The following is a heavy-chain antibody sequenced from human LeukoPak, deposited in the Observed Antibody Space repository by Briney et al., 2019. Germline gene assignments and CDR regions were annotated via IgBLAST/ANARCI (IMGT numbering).Heavy chain of an antibody. Sequence: GGPLRLSCAVSGFTFSNSAMTWVRQAPGKGLKWVSGISGTGSGTYYADSVKGRFTISRDNAKNTVYLQMNSLRAEDTAVYYCARGATYAYYFDYWGQGILVTVSS. D-gene: IGHD4-17*01. CDR3: ARGATYAYYFDY. CDR1: GFTFSNSA. J-gene: IGHJ4*02. CDR2: ISGTGSGT. V-gene: IGHV3-23*01.